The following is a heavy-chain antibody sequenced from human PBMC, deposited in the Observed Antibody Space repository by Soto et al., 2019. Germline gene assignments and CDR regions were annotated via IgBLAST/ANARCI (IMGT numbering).Heavy chain of an antibody. D-gene: IGHD2-2*01. Sequence: QVQLQESGPGLVKPSQTLSLTCTVSGGSISSGDYYWSWIRQPPGKGLEWIGYIYYSGSTYYNPSLKSRVTISVDTSKNQFSLKLSSVTAADTAVYYCARGGIVLVPAAMRGYYYGMDVWGQGTTVTVSS. CDR2: IYYSGST. J-gene: IGHJ6*02. V-gene: IGHV4-30-4*01. CDR3: ARGGIVLVPAAMRGYYYGMDV. CDR1: GGSISSGDYY.